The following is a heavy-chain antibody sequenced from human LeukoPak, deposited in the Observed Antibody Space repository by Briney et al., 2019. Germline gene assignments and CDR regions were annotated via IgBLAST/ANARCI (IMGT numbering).Heavy chain of an antibody. D-gene: IGHD4-11*01. CDR2: INGGGGST. V-gene: IGHV3-23*01. CDR1: GFTFSTYA. Sequence: PGGSLRLSCAASGFTFSTYAMSWVRQAPGEGLEWVSAINGGGGSTYYADSVKGRFTVSRDNSKNTLYLQMNSLRAEDTAVYYCAKFEGLYSNRPFDYWGQGTLVTVSS. CDR3: AKFEGLYSNRPFDY. J-gene: IGHJ4*02.